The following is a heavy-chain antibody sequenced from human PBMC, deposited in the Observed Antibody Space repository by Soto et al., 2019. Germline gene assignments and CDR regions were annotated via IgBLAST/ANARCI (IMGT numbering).Heavy chain of an antibody. CDR3: AKGQHCSSTSCYFYYYGVDV. CDR2: ISYDGSNK. J-gene: IGHJ6*02. Sequence: SLRLSCAASGFTFSTYGMHWVRQAPGKGLEWVAVISYDGSNKFYADSVKGRLTISRDNSKNTLYLQMNSLRAEDTAVYYCAKGQHCSSTSCYFYYYGVDVWGQGTTVTVSS. V-gene: IGHV3-30*18. CDR1: GFTFSTYG. D-gene: IGHD2-2*01.